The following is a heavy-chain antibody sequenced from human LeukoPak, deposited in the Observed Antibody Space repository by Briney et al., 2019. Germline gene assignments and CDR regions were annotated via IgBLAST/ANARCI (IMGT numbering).Heavy chain of an antibody. D-gene: IGHD2-15*01. J-gene: IGHJ3*02. V-gene: IGHV3-23*01. CDR2: ISGSGDST. Sequence: GGSLRLSCAASGFTFSSYGMTWVRQAPGKGLEWVSGISGSGDSTYYADSVKGRFTISRDSAKNTLYLQMDSLRAEDTAVYYCARESYCSGGSCYSGRAFDIWGQGTMVTVSS. CDR3: ARESYCSGGSCYSGRAFDI. CDR1: GFTFSSYG.